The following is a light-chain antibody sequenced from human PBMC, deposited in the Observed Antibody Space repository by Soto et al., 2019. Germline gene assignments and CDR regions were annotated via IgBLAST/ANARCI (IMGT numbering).Light chain of an antibody. Sequence: DIQMTQSPSTLSASVGDRVTITCRASQSISNWLAWYQQKPGKAPKLLIYKASSLESGVPSRFSGSGSGTEFTLTISSLQPDDFATYYCRQYNSYRTFGQGTKVDIK. CDR3: RQYNSYRT. J-gene: IGKJ1*01. CDR2: KAS. CDR1: QSISNW. V-gene: IGKV1-5*03.